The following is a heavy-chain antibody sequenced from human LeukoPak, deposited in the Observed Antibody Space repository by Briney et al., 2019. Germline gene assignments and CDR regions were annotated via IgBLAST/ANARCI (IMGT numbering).Heavy chain of an antibody. Sequence: SETLSLTCTVSGYSIIGGYYWAWIRQPPGRGLEWIASMYHSGSTFYNPSLKSRVTISVDTSKNQFSLKLSSVTAADTAVYYCARNYYDSSGYYYFYLDYWGQGTLVTVSS. V-gene: IGHV4-38-2*02. D-gene: IGHD3-22*01. CDR3: ARNYYDSSGYYYFYLDY. CDR1: GYSIIGGYY. J-gene: IGHJ4*02. CDR2: MYHSGST.